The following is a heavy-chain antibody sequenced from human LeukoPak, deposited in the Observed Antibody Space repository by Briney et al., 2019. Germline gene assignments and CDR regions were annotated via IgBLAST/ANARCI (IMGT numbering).Heavy chain of an antibody. CDR1: GYTISRYYH. CDR2: VYRSGTT. D-gene: IGHD7-27*01. Sequence: PSETLSLTCLVSGYTISRYYHWGWIRQPPGKGLEWIGSVYRSGTTYYDPSLKSRVTISVDTSNNQISLKVRCVTAADTAMYYCARENWVFDYWGQGILVTVCS. CDR3: ARENWVFDY. J-gene: IGHJ4*02. V-gene: IGHV4-38-2*02.